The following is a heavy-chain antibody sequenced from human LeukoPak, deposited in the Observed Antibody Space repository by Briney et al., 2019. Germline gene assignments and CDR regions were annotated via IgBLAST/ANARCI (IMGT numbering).Heavy chain of an antibody. D-gene: IGHD1-14*01. CDR1: GFTFSSYG. CDR2: IISSGAST. J-gene: IGHJ4*02. CDR3: AKSWLFPANGIDY. V-gene: IGHV3-23*01. Sequence: GGSLRLSCAASGFTFSSYGMNWVRQAPGKGLEWVSGIISSGASTYYANSVKGRFTISRDNSKNTLYLQMNSLRAEDTAVYYCAKSWLFPANGIDYWGQGTLVTVSS.